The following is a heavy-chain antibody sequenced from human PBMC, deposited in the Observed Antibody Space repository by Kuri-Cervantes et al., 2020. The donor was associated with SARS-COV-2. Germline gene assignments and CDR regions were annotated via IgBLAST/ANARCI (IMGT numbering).Heavy chain of an antibody. CDR1: GGSFSGYY. CDR2: IYYSGST. J-gene: IGHJ5*02. D-gene: IGHD2-2*01. Sequence: GSLRLSCAVYGGSFSGYYWSWIRQPPGKGLEWIGYIYYSGSTNYNPSLKSRVTISVDTSKNQFSLKLSSVTAADTAVYYCARDNIVVVPAAIRWFDPWGQGTLVTVSS. CDR3: ARDNIVVVPAAIRWFDP. V-gene: IGHV4-59*01.